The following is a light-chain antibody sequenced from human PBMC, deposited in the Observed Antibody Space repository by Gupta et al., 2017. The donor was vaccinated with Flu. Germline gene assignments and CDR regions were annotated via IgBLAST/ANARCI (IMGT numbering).Light chain of an antibody. V-gene: IGLV3-21*02. CDR3: QMWDSYSDFYA. CDR1: NIGTKG. J-gene: IGLJ1*01. Sequence: SYVLTQPPSVSVAPGQTARITCGGNNIGTKGVHWYQQKPGQAPVLLVYDDSDRPSGIPERFSGSNSANTATLSISRVEAGDEADYYCQMWDSYSDFYAFGTGTKVTVL. CDR2: DDS.